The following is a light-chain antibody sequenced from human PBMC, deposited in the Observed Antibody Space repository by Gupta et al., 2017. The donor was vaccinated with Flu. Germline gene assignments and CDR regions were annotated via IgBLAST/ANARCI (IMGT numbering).Light chain of an antibody. CDR3: QQDYNIPFT. J-gene: IGKJ3*01. V-gene: IGKV4-1*01. Sequence: DSVMTHSPDSLAVSLGERATINCKSSQSVLYSPNSNPYLAWFQQKPGQPPKSLIYWASTRVSGVPDRFSGSGSGTDFTLTISSLQAEDVAVYSCQQDYNIPFTFGHGTKVDIK. CDR1: QSVLYSPNSNPY. CDR2: WAS.